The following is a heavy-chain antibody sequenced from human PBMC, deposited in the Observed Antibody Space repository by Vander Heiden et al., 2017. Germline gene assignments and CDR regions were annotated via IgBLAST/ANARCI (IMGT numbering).Heavy chain of an antibody. V-gene: IGHV4-28*01. J-gene: IGHJ3*02. CDR1: GYSISSSNW. Sequence: LQESGPGLVKPSDTLSLTCAVSGYSISSSNWWGWIRQPPGKGLEWIGYIYYSGSTYYNPSLKSRVTMSVDTSKNQFSLKLSSVTAVDTAVYYCARNRYYYDSSGYWAFDIWGQGTMVTVSS. D-gene: IGHD3-22*01. CDR3: ARNRYYYDSSGYWAFDI. CDR2: IYYSGST.